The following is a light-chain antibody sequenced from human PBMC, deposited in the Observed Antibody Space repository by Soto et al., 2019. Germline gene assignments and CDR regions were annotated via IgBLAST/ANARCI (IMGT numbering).Light chain of an antibody. CDR3: RQGYGTLPLS. Sequence: TQMNNSPFALSSSEEDRVTITCRASQSIYKYVDWYQQKPGKGPNLLIYAASNLRTGVPSRFSGSGSGTDFTLTISSLLPADFGTHFCRQGYGTLPLSFGGVTKVAIK. CDR2: AAS. V-gene: IGKV1-39*01. CDR1: QSIYKY. J-gene: IGKJ4*01.